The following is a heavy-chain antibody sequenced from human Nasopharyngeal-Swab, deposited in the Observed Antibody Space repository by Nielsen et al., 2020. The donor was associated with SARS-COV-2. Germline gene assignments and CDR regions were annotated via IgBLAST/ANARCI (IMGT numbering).Heavy chain of an antibody. CDR3: ARDLGTLGLDP. V-gene: IGHV3-48*04. CDR1: GFTFSSYS. CDR2: ISSSSSTI. D-gene: IGHD1-14*01. J-gene: IGHJ5*02. Sequence: GESLKISCAASGFTFSSYSMNWVRQAPGKGLEWVSYISSSSSTIYYADSVKGRFTISRDNAKNSLYLQMNSLRAEDTAVYYCARDLGTLGLDPWGQGTLVTVSS.